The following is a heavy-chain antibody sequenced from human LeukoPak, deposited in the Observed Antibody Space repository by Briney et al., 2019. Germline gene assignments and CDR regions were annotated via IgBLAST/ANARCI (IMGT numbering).Heavy chain of an antibody. Sequence: GGSLRLSCAASGFTFDDHTMHWVRQAPGKSLEWVSLITWDGNYAYYANSVKGRFTISRDNNKNSLYLQMNNLTTEDTAFYYCAKDIYIAAAGSRSYFQHWGQGTLVTVSS. D-gene: IGHD6-13*01. CDR1: GFTFDDHT. J-gene: IGHJ1*01. V-gene: IGHV3-43*01. CDR3: AKDIYIAAAGSRSYFQH. CDR2: ITWDGNYA.